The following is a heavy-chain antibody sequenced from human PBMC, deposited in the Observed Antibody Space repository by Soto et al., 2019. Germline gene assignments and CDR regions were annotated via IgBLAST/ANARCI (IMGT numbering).Heavy chain of an antibody. CDR1: GGSISSGGYS. J-gene: IGHJ3*02. CDR2: IYYSGST. V-gene: IGHV4-31*03. CDR3: ARAQGVSDAFDI. Sequence: QVQLQESGPGLVKPSQTLSLTCTVSGGSISSGGYSWSWIRQHPGKGLEWIGYIYYSGSTYYNPSLKSRVTISVDTSKNQFSLKLSSVTAADTAVYYCARAQGVSDAFDIWGQGTMVTVSS. D-gene: IGHD2-21*01.